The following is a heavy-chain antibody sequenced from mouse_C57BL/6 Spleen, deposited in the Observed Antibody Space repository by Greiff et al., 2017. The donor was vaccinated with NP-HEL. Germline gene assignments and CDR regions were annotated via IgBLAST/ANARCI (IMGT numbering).Heavy chain of an antibody. Sequence: QVQLQQPGTELVKPGASVKLSCKASGYTFTSYWMHWVKQRPGQGLEWIGNINPSNGSTKYNEKFKGKATLTVDTSSSTAYMELHSLTSEDSAVYFCAREDSGYYYGSSPLFDYWGQGTTLTVSS. V-gene: IGHV1-53*01. CDR2: INPSNGST. CDR1: GYTFTSYW. D-gene: IGHD1-1*01. CDR3: AREDSGYYYGSSPLFDY. J-gene: IGHJ2*01.